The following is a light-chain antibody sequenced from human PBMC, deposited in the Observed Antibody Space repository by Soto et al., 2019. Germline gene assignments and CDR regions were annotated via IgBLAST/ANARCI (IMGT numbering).Light chain of an antibody. CDR2: EVS. CDR1: SSDVGGYGY. CDR3: SSYTSGSTYV. J-gene: IGLJ1*01. V-gene: IGLV2-14*01. Sequence: QSVLTQPASVSGSPGQSTTISCTGTSSDVGGYGYVSWYQQHPGKAPKLMIYEVSNRPSGVSNRFSGSKSGNTASLTISGLQAEDEADYYCSSYTSGSTYVFGTGTKVTV.